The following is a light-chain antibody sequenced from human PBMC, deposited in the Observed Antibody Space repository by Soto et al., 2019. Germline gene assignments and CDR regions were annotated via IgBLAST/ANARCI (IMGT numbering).Light chain of an antibody. J-gene: IGKJ1*01. Sequence: DIQMTQSPSTLSASVGDRVTITCRASQSISVWLAWYQQKAGKAPNPLMYKASRLESGVPSRFSGSGSETEFTLTISGLQPGDSATYYCQQYNSYSPTFGQGTKVDI. V-gene: IGKV1-5*03. CDR2: KAS. CDR1: QSISVW. CDR3: QQYNSYSPT.